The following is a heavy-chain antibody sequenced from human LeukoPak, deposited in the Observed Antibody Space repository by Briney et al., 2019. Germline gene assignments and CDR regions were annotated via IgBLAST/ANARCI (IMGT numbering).Heavy chain of an antibody. V-gene: IGHV3-7*01. D-gene: IGHD5-18*01. CDR3: ATLDTAMVTNFGY. CDR1: GLTFMRDW. Sequence: PGGSLRLSCAASGLTFMRDWMSWVRQAPGKGLEWVAMIKQDGSDKYYVDSVKGRFTISIDNTKNSLNLQMNSLRAEDTAVYYCATLDTAMVTNFGYWGQGTLVTVSS. CDR2: IKQDGSDK. J-gene: IGHJ4*02.